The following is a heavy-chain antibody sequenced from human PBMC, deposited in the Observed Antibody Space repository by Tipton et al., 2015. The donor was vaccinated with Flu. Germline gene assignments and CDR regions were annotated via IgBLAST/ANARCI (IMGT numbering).Heavy chain of an antibody. Sequence: SLRLSCAASGFTFSSYGMHWVRQASGKGLEWVAVISYDGSNKYYADSVKGRFTISRDNSKNTLYLQMNSLRAEDTAVYYCANILPRWGILHPNYYGMDVWGQGTTVTVSS. CDR3: ANILPRWGILHPNYYGMDV. CDR2: ISYDGSNK. J-gene: IGHJ6*02. CDR1: GFTFSSYG. D-gene: IGHD2-8*02. V-gene: IGHV3-30*18.